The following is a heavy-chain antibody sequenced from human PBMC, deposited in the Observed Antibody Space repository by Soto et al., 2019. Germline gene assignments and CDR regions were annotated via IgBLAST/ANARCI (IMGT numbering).Heavy chain of an antibody. D-gene: IGHD6-13*01. CDR1: GFTFSSYA. V-gene: IGHV3-30-3*01. CDR3: ARGYSSSWFDLDAFDI. Sequence: QVQLVESGGGVVQPGRSLRLSCAASGFTFSSYAMHWVRQAPGKGLEWVAVISYDGSNKYYADSVKGRFTISRDNSKNALYLQMNSLRAEETAVYYWARGYSSSWFDLDAFDIWGQGTMVTVSS. CDR2: ISYDGSNK. J-gene: IGHJ3*02.